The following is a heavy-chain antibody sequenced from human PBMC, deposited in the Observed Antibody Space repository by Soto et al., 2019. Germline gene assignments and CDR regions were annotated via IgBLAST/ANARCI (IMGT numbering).Heavy chain of an antibody. CDR2: IYYSGNT. CDR1: GGSIRSGGYY. Sequence: PSETLSLTCTVSGGSIRSGGYYWSWVRQNPRKGLEWIGNIYYSGNTYYNPSLKSRLTISVDTSKNQFSLTLSSVTAADTGVYYCTRELGQTGVHYYGMDVWGQGTTVTVSS. D-gene: IGHD7-27*01. J-gene: IGHJ6*02. V-gene: IGHV4-31*03. CDR3: TRELGQTGVHYYGMDV.